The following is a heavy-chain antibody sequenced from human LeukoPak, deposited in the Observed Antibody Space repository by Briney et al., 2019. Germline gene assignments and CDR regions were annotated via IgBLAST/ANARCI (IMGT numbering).Heavy chain of an antibody. CDR1: GYTFTSNY. V-gene: IGHV1-46*01. J-gene: IGHJ4*02. CDR2: ISPSGGST. Sequence: ASVKVSCKAFGYTFTSNYMHWVRQAPGQGPEWMGVISPSGGSTTYAQKFQGRVTLTRDMSTSTDYLELSSLRSEDTAVYYCARVGGGDDYVWGSYRLKEGGYFDYWGQGTLVTVSS. D-gene: IGHD3-16*02. CDR3: ARVGGGDDYVWGSYRLKEGGYFDY.